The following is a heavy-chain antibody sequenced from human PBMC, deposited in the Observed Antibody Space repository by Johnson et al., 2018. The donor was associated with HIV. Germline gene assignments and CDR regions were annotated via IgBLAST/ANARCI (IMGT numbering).Heavy chain of an antibody. CDR2: ISYDGSNE. Sequence: QVQLVESGGGLVKPGGSLRLSCAASGFTFSNYGMHWVRQAPGKGLEWVAVISYDGSNEYYAEFVKGRFTISRYNSKNTLYLQMNSLRAGDTAVYYCARAGLDAFDIWGQGTTVTVSS. CDR3: ARAGLDAFDI. V-gene: IGHV3-30*03. CDR1: GFTFSNYG. J-gene: IGHJ3*02.